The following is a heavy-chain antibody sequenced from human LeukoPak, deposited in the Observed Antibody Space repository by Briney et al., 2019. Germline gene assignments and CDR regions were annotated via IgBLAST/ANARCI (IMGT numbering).Heavy chain of an antibody. Sequence: ASVKVSCKASGGTFSSYSISWVRQAPGQGLEWMGGIVPIFGTADYAQKFQGRVTITADGSTSTAYMELSSLRSEDTAVYYCARDRAAAGLNNWFDPWGQGTRVTVSS. V-gene: IGHV1-69*13. J-gene: IGHJ5*02. CDR3: ARDRAAAGLNNWFDP. CDR2: IVPIFGTA. D-gene: IGHD6-13*01. CDR1: GGTFSSYS.